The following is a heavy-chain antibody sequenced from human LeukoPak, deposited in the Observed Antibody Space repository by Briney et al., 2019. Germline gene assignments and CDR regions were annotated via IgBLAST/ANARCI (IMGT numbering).Heavy chain of an antibody. CDR1: GFTFSSYE. CDR3: ARGYDILTGYSYYFDY. D-gene: IGHD3-9*01. Sequence: GGSLRLSCAASGFTFSSYEMNWVRQAPGKGLEGVSYISSSGSTIYYADSVKGLFTISRDNAKNSLYLQMNSLRAEDTAVYYCARGYDILTGYSYYFDYWGQGTLVTVSS. V-gene: IGHV3-48*03. CDR2: ISSSGSTI. J-gene: IGHJ4*02.